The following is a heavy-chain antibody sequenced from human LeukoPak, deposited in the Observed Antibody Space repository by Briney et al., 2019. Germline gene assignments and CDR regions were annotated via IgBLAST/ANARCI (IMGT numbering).Heavy chain of an antibody. CDR2: IYSSGST. V-gene: IGHV4-39*01. D-gene: IGHD5-18*01. Sequence: SETLSLTCTVSGGSIGSSSYHWGWIRQPPGKGLEWIGNIYSSGSTHYNPSLKSRVTISVDTSKNQFSLKLSSVTAADTAVYYCARVGGLDTAMVDHFDYWGQGTLVTVSS. J-gene: IGHJ4*02. CDR3: ARVGGLDTAMVDHFDY. CDR1: GGSIGSSSYH.